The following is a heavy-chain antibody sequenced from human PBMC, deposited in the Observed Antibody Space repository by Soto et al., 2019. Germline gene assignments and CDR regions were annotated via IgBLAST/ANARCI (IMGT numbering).Heavy chain of an antibody. V-gene: IGHV1-18*01. Sequence: ASVKVSCKTSGYTFSSYTIAWVRQAPGQGLEWLGWISPDDGNTEYEQKFQGRVTMTADTLTSNAYMELRSLKCDDTAVYYCARVEAPFGESLHWGQGTPVTVSS. D-gene: IGHD3-10*01. CDR3: ARVEAPFGESLH. J-gene: IGHJ4*02. CDR1: GYTFSSYT. CDR2: ISPDDGNT.